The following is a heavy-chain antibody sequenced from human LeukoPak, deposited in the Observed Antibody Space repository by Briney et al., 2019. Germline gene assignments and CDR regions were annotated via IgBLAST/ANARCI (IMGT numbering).Heavy chain of an antibody. CDR2: IYRSGST. D-gene: IGHD1-26*01. CDR3: ARGATTAFHFDY. V-gene: IGHV4-38-2*01. CDR1: GYSISSGYY. J-gene: IGHJ4*02. Sequence: MASETLSLTCAVSGYSISSGYYWGWIRQPPGKGLEWIGTIYRSGSTYYNNPSLKSRVTISVDTSKNQFSLKLSSVTAADTAVYYCARGATTAFHFDYWGQGTLATVSS.